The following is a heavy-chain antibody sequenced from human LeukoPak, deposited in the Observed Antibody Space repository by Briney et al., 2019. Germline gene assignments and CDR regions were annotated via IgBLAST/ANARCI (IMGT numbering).Heavy chain of an antibody. CDR2: IYYSGST. V-gene: IGHV4-59*01. CDR1: GGSISSFY. D-gene: IGHD2-21*02. Sequence: PSETLSLTCTVSGGSISSFYWSWIRQPPGKGLEWIGYIYYSGSTKYNPSLKRRVTISVDTSKNQFSLKLTSVTAADTAVYYCARGGGNCGGDCYALDYWGQGTRVAVSS. J-gene: IGHJ4*02. CDR3: ARGGGNCGGDCYALDY.